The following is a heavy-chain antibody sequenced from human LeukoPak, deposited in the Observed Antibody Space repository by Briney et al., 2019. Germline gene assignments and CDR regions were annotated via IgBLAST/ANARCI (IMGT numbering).Heavy chain of an antibody. D-gene: IGHD3-10*01. CDR1: GFTFSDYY. J-gene: IGHJ4*02. CDR3: ARDYGSGSEYYFDY. V-gene: IGHV3-11*04. CDR2: ISGSGSTI. Sequence: GGSLRLSCAASGFTFSDYYMSWIRQAPGKGLEWVSYISGSGSTIYYADSVKGRFTISRDNSKNTPYLQMNSLRAEDTAVYYCARDYGSGSEYYFDYWGQGTLVTVSS.